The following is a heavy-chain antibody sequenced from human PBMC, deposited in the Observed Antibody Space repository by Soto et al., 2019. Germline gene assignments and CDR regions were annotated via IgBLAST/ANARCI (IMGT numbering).Heavy chain of an antibody. V-gene: IGHV1-3*01. J-gene: IGHJ4*02. CDR3: ASSIVVVTAADY. CDR2: INAGNGNT. Sequence: QVQLVQSGAEVKKPGASVKVSCKASGYTFTSYAMHWVRQAPGQRLEWMGWINAGNGNTKYSQKFQGRVTITRDTSASTAYMDLSSLRSEDTAVYYCASSIVVVTAADYWGQGTLVTVSS. CDR1: GYTFTSYA. D-gene: IGHD2-21*02.